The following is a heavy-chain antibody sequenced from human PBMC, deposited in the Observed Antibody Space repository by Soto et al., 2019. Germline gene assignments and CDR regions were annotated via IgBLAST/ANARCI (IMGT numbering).Heavy chain of an antibody. V-gene: IGHV4-59*01. CDR1: GGSISSYY. Sequence: QVQLQESGPGLVKPSETLSLTCTVSGGSISSYYWSWIRQPPGKGLEWIGYIYYSGSTNYNPSLKSRVTISVDTSKNQFSLKLSSVTAADTAVYYCARLRNEMATIYGMDVWGQGTTVTVSS. CDR3: ARLRNEMATIYGMDV. J-gene: IGHJ6*02. CDR2: IYYSGST. D-gene: IGHD5-12*01.